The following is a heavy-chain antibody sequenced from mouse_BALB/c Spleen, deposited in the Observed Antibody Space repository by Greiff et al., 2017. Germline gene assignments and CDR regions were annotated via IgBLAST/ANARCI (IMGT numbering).Heavy chain of an antibody. D-gene: IGHD1-1*01. CDR3: AYYGSSLDY. CDR2: IDPENGNT. Sequence: VQLKQSGAELVRPGALVKLSCKASGFNIKDYYMHWVKQRPEQGLEWIGWIDPENGNTIYDPKFQGKASITADTSSNTAYLQLSSLTSEDTAVYYCAYYGSSLDYWGQGTTLTVSS. V-gene: IGHV14-1*02. CDR1: GFNIKDYY. J-gene: IGHJ2*01.